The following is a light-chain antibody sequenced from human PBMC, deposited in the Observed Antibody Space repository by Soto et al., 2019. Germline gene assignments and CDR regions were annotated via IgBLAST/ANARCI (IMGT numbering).Light chain of an antibody. CDR1: QSVSSSY. CDR3: QQYASSPLT. CDR2: GAS. V-gene: IGKV3-20*01. J-gene: IGKJ4*01. Sequence: EIVLTQSPGTLSLSPGERATLSCRASQSVSSSYLAWYQQKPGQAPRLLIYGASSRATGIPDRFSGSGSGTDFTLTFIRLEPEDFAVYYCQQYASSPLTFGGGTKVEIK.